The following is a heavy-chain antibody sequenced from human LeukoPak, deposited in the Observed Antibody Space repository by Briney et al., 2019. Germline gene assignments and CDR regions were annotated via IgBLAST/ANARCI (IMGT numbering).Heavy chain of an antibody. V-gene: IGHV4-39*01. CDR1: GGSISSSSYY. CDR3: ATPMTMVRGVIYYYYGMDV. Sequence: YPSETLSLTCTVSGGSISSSSYYWGWIRQPPGKGLEWIGSIYYSGSTYYNPSLKSRVTISVDTSKNQFSLKLSSVTAADTAVYYCATPMTMVRGVIYYYYGMDVWGQGTTVTVSS. D-gene: IGHD3-10*01. J-gene: IGHJ6*02. CDR2: IYYSGST.